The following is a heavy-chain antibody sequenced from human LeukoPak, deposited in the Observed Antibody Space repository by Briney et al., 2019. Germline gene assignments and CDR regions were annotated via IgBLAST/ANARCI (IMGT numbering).Heavy chain of an antibody. Sequence: GGSLRLSCVASGFSFSSYWMSWVRQTPGKGLEWVANIKQDGSEKYYVDSVKGRFTISRDNAKNSLYLQMNSLRAEDTAVYYCARDSKRYCSGGSCYYYWGQGTLVTVSS. V-gene: IGHV3-7*01. J-gene: IGHJ4*02. CDR2: IKQDGSEK. CDR1: GFSFSSYW. CDR3: ARDSKRYCSGGSCYYY. D-gene: IGHD2-15*01.